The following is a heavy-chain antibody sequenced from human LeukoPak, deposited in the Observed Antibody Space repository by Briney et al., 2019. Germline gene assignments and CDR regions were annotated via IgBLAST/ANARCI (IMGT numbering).Heavy chain of an antibody. CDR3: ARGFGSSWPYYYYGMDV. J-gene: IGHJ6*02. Sequence: GASVKVSCKASGYTFTSYDINWVRQATGQGLEWMGWMNPNSGNAGYAQKFQGRVTMTRNTSISTAYMELSSLRSEDTAVYYCARGFGSSWPYYYYGMDVWGQGTTVTVSS. CDR2: MNPNSGNA. D-gene: IGHD6-13*01. V-gene: IGHV1-8*01. CDR1: GYTFTSYD.